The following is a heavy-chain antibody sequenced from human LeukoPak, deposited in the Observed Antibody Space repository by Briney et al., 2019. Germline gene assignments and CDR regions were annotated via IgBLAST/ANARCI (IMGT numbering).Heavy chain of an antibody. Sequence: PGRSLRLSCAASGFTFSSYAMHWVRQAPGKGLEWVAVISYKGSNKYYADSVKGRFSISRDNSKNTLYLQMKSMGAEDTAVYYYARDGIVGATVFGSFGFDYWGQGTLVTVSS. CDR3: ARDGIVGATVFGSFGFDY. CDR2: ISYKGSNK. J-gene: IGHJ4*02. D-gene: IGHD1-26*01. CDR1: GFTFSSYA. V-gene: IGHV3-30-3*01.